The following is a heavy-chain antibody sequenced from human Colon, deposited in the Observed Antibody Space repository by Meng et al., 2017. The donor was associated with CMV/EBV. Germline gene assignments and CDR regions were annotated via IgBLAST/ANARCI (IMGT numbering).Heavy chain of an antibody. Sequence: LELSCAASGFTFTNAAMTWVRQSSGKGLEWIGRIKSKIDGGKIDYAAPVRGRFAISRDDSKATVYLQIDTLEIEDTGMYYCTTLLRGFWGQGTLVTVSS. D-gene: IGHD2-15*01. J-gene: IGHJ4*02. V-gene: IGHV3-15*01. CDR1: GFTFTNAA. CDR2: IKSKIDGGKI. CDR3: TTLLRGF.